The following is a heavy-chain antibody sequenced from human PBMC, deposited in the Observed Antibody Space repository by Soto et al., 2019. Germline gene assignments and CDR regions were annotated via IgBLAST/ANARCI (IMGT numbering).Heavy chain of an antibody. J-gene: IGHJ5*02. V-gene: IGHV4-39*01. CDR3: ARVITMVRVNWFDP. Sequence: QLQLQESGPGLVKPSETLSLTCTVSGGSISSSSYYWGWIRQPPGKGLEWIGSIYYSGSTYYNPSLKSRVTISVDTSKNQFSLKLSSVTAADTAVYYCARVITMVRVNWFDPWGQGTLVTVSS. D-gene: IGHD3-10*01. CDR1: GGSISSSSYY. CDR2: IYYSGST.